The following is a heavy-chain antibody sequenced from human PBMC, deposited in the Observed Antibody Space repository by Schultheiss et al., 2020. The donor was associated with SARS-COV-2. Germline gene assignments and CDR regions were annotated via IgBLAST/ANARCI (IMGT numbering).Heavy chain of an antibody. CDR1: GSFSGYF. J-gene: IGHJ4*02. Sequence: SQTLSLTCAVCGSFSGYFWSWIRQPPGKGLEWIGRVYASGSTNYNPSLKSRVTISVDTSKNQFSLKLSSVTAADTAVYYCAREVVTPGWSYFDYWGQGTLVTVSS. CDR3: AREVVTPGWSYFDY. D-gene: IGHD4-23*01. V-gene: IGHV4-59*10. CDR2: VYASGST.